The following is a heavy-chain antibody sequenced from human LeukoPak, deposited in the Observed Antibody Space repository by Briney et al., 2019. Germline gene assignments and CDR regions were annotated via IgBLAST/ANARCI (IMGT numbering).Heavy chain of an antibody. CDR1: GSIFSNSA. V-gene: IGHV3-23*01. Sequence: GGSLRLSCIASGSIFSNSAMSWVRQAPGKGLEWVSIITGSGGGSYYADSVKGRFTLSRDNSKNTLYLQMNSLRAEDTAVYFCAKKSLWSGPFDYWGQGTLVTVFS. J-gene: IGHJ4*02. CDR3: AKKSLWSGPFDY. D-gene: IGHD3-3*01. CDR2: ITGSGGGS.